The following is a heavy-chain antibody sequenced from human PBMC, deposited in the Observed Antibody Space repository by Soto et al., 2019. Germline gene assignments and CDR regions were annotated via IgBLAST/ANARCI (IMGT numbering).Heavy chain of an antibody. CDR2: IYYSGST. V-gene: IGHV4-39*01. CDR1: GGSISSSSYY. Sequence: NPSETLSLTCTVSGGSISSSSYYWGWIRQPPGKGLEWIGSIYYSGSTYYNPSLKSRVTISVDTSKNQFSLKLSSVTAADTAVYYCATLPGHPDYCSGCSCYRLYYYYYMDVWGKGTKVTVSS. J-gene: IGHJ6*03. D-gene: IGHD2-15*01. CDR3: ATLPGHPDYCSGCSCYRLYYYYYMDV.